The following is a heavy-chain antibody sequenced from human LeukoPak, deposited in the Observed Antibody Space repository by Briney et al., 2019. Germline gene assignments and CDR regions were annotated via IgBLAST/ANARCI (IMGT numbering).Heavy chain of an antibody. V-gene: IGHV3-23*01. CDR2: ISSGGGNI. CDR3: AKNQQWLVGGFDY. Sequence: PGGSLRLSCAASGFTFSSFAMSWVRQVPGKGLAWVSGISSGGGNIYYADSVKGRFTISRDNSKNTLYLQMNSLRAEDTAVYYCAKNQQWLVGGFDYWGQGTLVTVTS. D-gene: IGHD6-19*01. J-gene: IGHJ4*02. CDR1: GFTFSSFA.